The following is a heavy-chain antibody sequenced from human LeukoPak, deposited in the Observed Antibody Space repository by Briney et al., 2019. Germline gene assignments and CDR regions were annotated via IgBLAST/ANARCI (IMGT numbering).Heavy chain of an antibody. V-gene: IGHV3-23*01. Sequence: ETLSLTCTVSGGSISSYYWSWVRQAPGKGLEWVSAISGSGGSTYYADSVKGRFTISRDNSKNTLYLQMNSLRAEDTAVYYCAKTLAVATSDIWGQGTMVTVSS. CDR2: ISGSGGST. CDR3: AKTLAVATSDI. J-gene: IGHJ3*02. D-gene: IGHD5-12*01. CDR1: GGSISSYY.